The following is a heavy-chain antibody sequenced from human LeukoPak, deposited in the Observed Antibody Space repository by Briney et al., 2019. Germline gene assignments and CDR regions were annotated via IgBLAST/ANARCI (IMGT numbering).Heavy chain of an antibody. CDR3: ARDIVSGSYYVGAFDI. CDR2: ISWNSGSI. CDR1: GFTVSSNY. J-gene: IGHJ3*02. Sequence: GGSLRLSCAASGFTVSSNYMSWVRQAPGKGLEWVSGISWNSGSIGYADSVKGRFTISRDNAKNSLYLQMNSLRAEDMALYYCARDIVSGSYYVGAFDIWGQGTMVTVSS. D-gene: IGHD1-26*01. V-gene: IGHV3-9*03.